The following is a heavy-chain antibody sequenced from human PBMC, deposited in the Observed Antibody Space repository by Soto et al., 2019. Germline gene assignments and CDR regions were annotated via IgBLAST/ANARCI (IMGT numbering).Heavy chain of an antibody. CDR3: ARVGGVAARTFDY. V-gene: IGHV4-59*01. Sequence: SETLSLTCTVSGGSINDFYWSWIRQPPGKGLEWIGYIYYSGSTDYNPSLKGRVTISVDTSKKQFSLKLRSVTAADTAVYYCARVGGVAARTFDYRGKGTLVTVSS. CDR1: GGSINDFY. D-gene: IGHD6-6*01. CDR2: IYYSGST. J-gene: IGHJ4*02.